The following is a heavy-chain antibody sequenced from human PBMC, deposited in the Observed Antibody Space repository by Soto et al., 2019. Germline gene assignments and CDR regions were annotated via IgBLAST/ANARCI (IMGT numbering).Heavy chain of an antibody. D-gene: IGHD2-2*01. CDR2: IYYSGST. V-gene: IGHV4-39*01. Sequence: ASETLSLTCTVSGGSISSSSYYWGWIRQPPGKGLEWIGSIYYSGSTYYNPSLKSRVTISVDTSKNQFSLKLSSVTAADTAVYYCARRGSSVYYYYGMDVWGQGTTVTVSS. CDR3: ARRGSSVYYYYGMDV. CDR1: GGSISSSSYY. J-gene: IGHJ6*02.